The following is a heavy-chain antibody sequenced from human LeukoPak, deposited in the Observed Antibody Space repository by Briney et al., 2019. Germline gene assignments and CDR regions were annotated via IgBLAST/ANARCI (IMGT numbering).Heavy chain of an antibody. Sequence: GGSLRLSCAASGFTFSSYEMNWVRQAPGKGLEWVSYISSSGTNIYYADSVKGRFTISRDDAKNSLYLQMNSLRAEDTAVYYCARETPYGGNPAFDYWGRGTLVTVSS. CDR2: ISSSGTNI. CDR3: ARETPYGGNPAFDY. V-gene: IGHV3-48*03. CDR1: GFTFSSYE. D-gene: IGHD4/OR15-4a*01. J-gene: IGHJ4*02.